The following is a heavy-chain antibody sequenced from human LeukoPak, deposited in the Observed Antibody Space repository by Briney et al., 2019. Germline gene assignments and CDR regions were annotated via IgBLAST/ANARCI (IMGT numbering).Heavy chain of an antibody. CDR2: IIPIFGTA. Sequence: SVKVSCKASGYTFTSYGISWVRQAPGQGLEWMGGIIPIFGTANYAQKFQGRVTITTDESTSTAYMELSSLRSEDTAVYYCARDPVTDTDPYYYYYGMDVWGQGTTVTVSS. D-gene: IGHD2-21*02. CDR1: GYTFTSYG. CDR3: ARDPVTDTDPYYYYYGMDV. V-gene: IGHV1-69*05. J-gene: IGHJ6*02.